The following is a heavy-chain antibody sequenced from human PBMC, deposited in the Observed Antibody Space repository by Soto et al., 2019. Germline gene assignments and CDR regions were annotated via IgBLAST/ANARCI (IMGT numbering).Heavy chain of an antibody. CDR1: GYIFTAYS. CDR2: VNPSGGST. D-gene: IGHD2-15*01. J-gene: IGHJ1*01. Sequence: QAQLVQSGAEVKKPGASVKVSCKASGYIFTAYSMHWVRQAPGQGLEWMGVVNPSGGSTNYAQKFQGRITMTRDTSTSTVYMDLSSLTSEDTDVYYCAREENCSDGICYSEYFQRWGQGTLVTVSS. V-gene: IGHV1-46*01. CDR3: AREENCSDGICYSEYFQR.